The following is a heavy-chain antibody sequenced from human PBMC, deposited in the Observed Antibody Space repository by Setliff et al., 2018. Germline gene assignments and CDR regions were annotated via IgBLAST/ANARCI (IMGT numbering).Heavy chain of an antibody. CDR1: GYTFTNYG. J-gene: IGHJ4*02. CDR3: VRGPGPSVVVAMPFDR. CDR2: ISAYNDNT. Sequence: ASVKVSCKASGYTFTNYGISWVRQAPGQGLERMGWISAYNDNTNYAQKVQGRVTMTTDTSTTTVYMEVASLRSDDTAVYYCVRGPGPSVVVAMPFDRWGQGTLVTVSS. V-gene: IGHV1-18*01. D-gene: IGHD5-12*01.